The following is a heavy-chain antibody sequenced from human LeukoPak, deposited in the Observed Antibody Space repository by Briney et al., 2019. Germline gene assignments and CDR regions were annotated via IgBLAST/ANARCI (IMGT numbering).Heavy chain of an antibody. J-gene: IGHJ4*02. CDR1: GYTFTGYY. D-gene: IGHD4-17*01. CDR3: ARDHLGDYGDYEGIIDY. Sequence: ASVKVSCKASGYTFTGYYMHWVRQAPGQGLEWMGWINPNSGGTNYAQKFQGRVTMTRDTSISTAYMELSRLRSDDTAVYYCARDHLGDYGDYEGIIDYWGQGTLVTVSS. CDR2: INPNSGGT. V-gene: IGHV1-2*02.